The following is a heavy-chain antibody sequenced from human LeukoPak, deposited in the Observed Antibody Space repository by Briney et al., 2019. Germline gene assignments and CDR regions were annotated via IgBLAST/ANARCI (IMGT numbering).Heavy chain of an antibody. CDR1: GGSISSYY. CDR3: AGPSYCSGGSCPLDY. J-gene: IGHJ4*02. D-gene: IGHD2-15*01. CDR2: IYYSGST. Sequence: PSETLSLTCTVSGGSISSYYWSWIQQPPGKGLEWIGYIYYSGSTNYNPSLKSRVTISVDTSKNQFSLKLSSVTAADTAVYYCAGPSYCSGGSCPLDYWGQGTLVTVSS. V-gene: IGHV4-59*01.